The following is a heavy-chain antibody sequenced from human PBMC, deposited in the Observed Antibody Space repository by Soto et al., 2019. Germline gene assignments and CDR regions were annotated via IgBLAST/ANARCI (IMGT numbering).Heavy chain of an antibody. V-gene: IGHV4-39*01. CDR2: IYYSGNT. CDR3: ARQPRILTGHSGHFDY. D-gene: IGHD3-9*01. CDR1: GGSISSSSYY. J-gene: IGHJ4*02. Sequence: SETLSLTCTVSGGSISSSSYYWGWIRQPPGKGLEWIGSIYYSGNTYYNPSLKSRVTISVDTAKNQFSLKLSSVTAADTAVYYCARQPRILTGHSGHFDYWGQGTLVTVSS.